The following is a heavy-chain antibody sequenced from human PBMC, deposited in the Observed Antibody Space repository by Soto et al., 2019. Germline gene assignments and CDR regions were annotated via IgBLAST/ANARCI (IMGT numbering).Heavy chain of an antibody. CDR3: ARARIPQPPYYYYYAMDV. V-gene: IGHV1-3*01. CDR2: INAGNGNI. CDR1: GYTFTSYA. Sequence: QVQLVQSGAEVTKSGASGTVSCKASGYTFTSYAMHWGRQAPGQGREWMGWINAGNGNIKYSQKSQGRVTITRDTYAKTAYMELHRLTFEDTAIYYCARARIPQPPYYYYYAMDVWGQGTTVTVSS. J-gene: IGHJ6*02. D-gene: IGHD3-10*01.